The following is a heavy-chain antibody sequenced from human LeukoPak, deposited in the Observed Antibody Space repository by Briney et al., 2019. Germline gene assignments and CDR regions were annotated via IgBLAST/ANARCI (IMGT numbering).Heavy chain of an antibody. CDR3: ARFNYDYVWGSYSPIDY. CDR1: GGSISSYY. CDR2: IYYSGST. J-gene: IGHJ4*02. Sequence: SETLSLTCTVSGGSISSYYWSWIRQPPGKGLEWIGYIYYSGSTNYNPSLKSRVTISVETSKNQFSLKLSSVTAADTAVYYCARFNYDYVWGSYSPIDYWGQGTLVTVSS. D-gene: IGHD3-16*01. V-gene: IGHV4-59*01.